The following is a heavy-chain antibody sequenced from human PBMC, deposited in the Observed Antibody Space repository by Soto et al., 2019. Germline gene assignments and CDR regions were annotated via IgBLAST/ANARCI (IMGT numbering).Heavy chain of an antibody. V-gene: IGHV1-18*01. CDR3: AREGIGPWTLSFLASGSYYSYDAFDI. CDR2: ISAYNGNT. J-gene: IGHJ3*02. Sequence: GASVKVSCKASGYTSTSYGISWVRQAPGQGLEWMGWISAYNGNTNYAQKLQGRVTMTTDTSTSTAYMELRSLRSDDTAVYYCAREGIGPWTLSFLASGSYYSYDAFDIWGQGTMVTVSS. D-gene: IGHD3-10*01. CDR1: GYTSTSYG.